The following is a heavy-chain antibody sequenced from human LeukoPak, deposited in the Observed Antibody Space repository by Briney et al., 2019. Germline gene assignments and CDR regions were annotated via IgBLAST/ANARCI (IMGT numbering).Heavy chain of an antibody. CDR1: GFTFDDHA. Sequence: GRSLRLSCAASGFTFDDHAMHWVRQAPGKGLEWVAGINWSSGTIVYADSVEGRFTISRDNAKNSLYLQTNSLRTEDTAVYFCAKDLRAPGFTGTLDFWGQGTLVTVSS. J-gene: IGHJ4*02. CDR3: AKDLRAPGFTGTLDF. CDR2: INWSSGTI. V-gene: IGHV3-9*01. D-gene: IGHD1-1*01.